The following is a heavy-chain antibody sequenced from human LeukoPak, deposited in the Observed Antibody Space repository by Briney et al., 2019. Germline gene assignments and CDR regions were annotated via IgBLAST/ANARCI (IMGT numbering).Heavy chain of an antibody. V-gene: IGHV3-23*01. CDR2: ISGSGDNT. CDR3: AKASVWTMVRVVSYFDE. Sequence: PGGSLRLSCAASGFTFSSYGMTWVRQAPGKGLEWVSGISGSGDNTWYADSVKGRFTISRDNSKKTLDLQMHSLRAEDTAVYYCAKASVWTMVRVVSYFDEWGQGIQVNVSS. J-gene: IGHJ4*02. CDR1: GFTFSSYG. D-gene: IGHD3-10*01.